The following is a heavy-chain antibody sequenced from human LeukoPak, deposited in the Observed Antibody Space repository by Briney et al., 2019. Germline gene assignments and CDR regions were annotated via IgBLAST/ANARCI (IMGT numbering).Heavy chain of an antibody. Sequence: PGGSLRLSCAASGFTVSSNYMSWVRQAPGKGLEWVSVIYSGGGTYYADSVKGRFTISRDNSNNTLYLQMDSLRAEDTAVYYWARGPDGYRYWGQGTLVTVSS. V-gene: IGHV3-53*01. CDR1: GFTVSSNY. CDR2: IYSGGGT. D-gene: IGHD3-16*02. J-gene: IGHJ4*02. CDR3: ARGPDGYRY.